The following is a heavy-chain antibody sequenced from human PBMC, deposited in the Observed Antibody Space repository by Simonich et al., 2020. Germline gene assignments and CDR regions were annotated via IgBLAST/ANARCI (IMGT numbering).Heavy chain of an antibody. J-gene: IGHJ6*03. CDR2: IKEDGREK. D-gene: IGHD7-27*01. V-gene: IGHV3-7*01. Sequence: EVQLVGSWGGLVQPWGSLRLSFAASGFTFSSYWVSWVRQAPGKGRGGVGNIKEDGREKNYVDSVKGRFTISRGNGKTSLYLQMNSLRGEDTGVYYCGGDGLGTAYYYYMDVWGKGTTVTVSS. CDR1: GFTFSSYW. CDR3: GGDGLGTAYYYYMDV.